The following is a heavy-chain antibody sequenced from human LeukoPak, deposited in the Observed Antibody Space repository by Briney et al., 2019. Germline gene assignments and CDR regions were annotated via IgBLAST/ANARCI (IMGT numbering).Heavy chain of an antibody. D-gene: IGHD6-13*01. CDR3: ARDFPGDFGYSSSWYVSSGTYYYYYMDV. CDR1: GFTFSDYY. Sequence: GGSLRLSCAASGFTFSDYYMSWIRQAPGKGLEWVSYISSSGSTIYYADSVKGRSTISRDNAKNSLYLQMNSLRAEDTAVYYCARDFPGDFGYSSSWYVSSGTYYYYYMDVWGKGTTVTVSS. CDR2: ISSSGSTI. V-gene: IGHV3-11*04. J-gene: IGHJ6*03.